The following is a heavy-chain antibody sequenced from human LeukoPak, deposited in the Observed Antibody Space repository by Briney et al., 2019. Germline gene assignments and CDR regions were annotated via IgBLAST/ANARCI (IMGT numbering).Heavy chain of an antibody. Sequence: GGSLRLSCAASGFTFSSYSMNWVRQAPGKGLEWVSSISSSSSYIYYADSVKGRFTISRDNAKNSLYLPMNSLRAEDTAVYYCARDHDSSGYYLSYFDYWGQGTLVTVSS. D-gene: IGHD3-22*01. CDR3: ARDHDSSGYYLSYFDY. V-gene: IGHV3-21*01. J-gene: IGHJ4*02. CDR2: ISSSSSYI. CDR1: GFTFSSYS.